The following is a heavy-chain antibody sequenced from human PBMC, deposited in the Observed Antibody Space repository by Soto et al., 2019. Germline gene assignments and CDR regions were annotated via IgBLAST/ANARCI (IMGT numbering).Heavy chain of an antibody. CDR3: VQSRCGGDCLQSYSSHSYYGLDV. CDR2: IYWDDDK. D-gene: IGHD2-21*02. J-gene: IGHJ6*02. Sequence: QITLKESGPTLVKPTQTLTLTCTFSGFSLSTTGVGVGWIRQPPGKALEWLALIYWDDDKRYNPSLNSRLTIPKDTSKNQVVLARTSMDPVDTATYYCVQSRCGGDCLQSYSSHSYYGLDVWGQGTTVTVSS. V-gene: IGHV2-5*02. CDR1: GFSLSTTGVG.